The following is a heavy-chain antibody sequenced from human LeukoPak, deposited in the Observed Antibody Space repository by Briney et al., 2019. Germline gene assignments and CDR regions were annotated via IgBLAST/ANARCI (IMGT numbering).Heavy chain of an antibody. V-gene: IGHV4-59*08. J-gene: IGHJ6*02. D-gene: IGHD1-7*01. CDR3: ASHWVGTSTTYYYYRMDV. CDR1: GGSISSYY. CDR2: IHYSGST. Sequence: PSETLSLTCTVSGGSISSYYWSWIRQPPGKGLEWIGYIHYSGSTNYNPSLKSRVTISVDTSKNQFSLKLNSVTAADTAVYYCASHWVGTSTTYYYYRMDVWGQGTTVTVSS.